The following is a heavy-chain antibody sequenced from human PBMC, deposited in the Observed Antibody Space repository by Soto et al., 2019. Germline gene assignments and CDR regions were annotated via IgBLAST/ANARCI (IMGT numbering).Heavy chain of an antibody. Sequence: ASVKVSCKASGYTFTSYGISWVRQAPGQGLEWMGWISAHNGNTNYAQKLQGRVTMTTDTSTRTAYMELRSLRSDDTAVYYCARDGVYSGYDFSDYWGQGTLVTVSS. CDR3: ARDGVYSGYDFSDY. CDR1: GYTFTSYG. V-gene: IGHV1-18*01. CDR2: ISAHNGNT. D-gene: IGHD5-12*01. J-gene: IGHJ4*02.